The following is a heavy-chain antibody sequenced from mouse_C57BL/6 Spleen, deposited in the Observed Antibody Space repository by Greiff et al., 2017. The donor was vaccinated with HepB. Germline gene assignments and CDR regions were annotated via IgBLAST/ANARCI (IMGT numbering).Heavy chain of an antibody. CDR1: GYTFTSYW. J-gene: IGHJ4*01. V-gene: IGHV1-61*01. CDR3: ARRGGGGSGYHYAMDY. Sequence: QVQLQQPGAELVRPGSSVKLSCKASGYTFTSYWMDWVKQRPGQGLEWIGNIYPSDSETHYNQKFKDKATLTVDKSSSTAYMQLSSLTSEDSAVYYGARRGGGGSGYHYAMDYWGQGTSVTVSS. D-gene: IGHD3-2*02. CDR2: IYPSDSET.